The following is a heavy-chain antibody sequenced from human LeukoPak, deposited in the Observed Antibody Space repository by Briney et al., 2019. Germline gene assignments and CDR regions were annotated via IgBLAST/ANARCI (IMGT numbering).Heavy chain of an antibody. CDR1: GGSISSGGYY. J-gene: IGHJ4*02. V-gene: IGHV4-31*03. D-gene: IGHD3-3*01. CDR2: IYYSGST. Sequence: SETLSLTCTVSGGSISSGGYYWSWIRQHPGKGLEWIGYIYYSGSTYYNPSLKSRVTISVDTSKNQFSLKLSSVTAADTAVYNCARGSPRGDDYWGQGTLVTVSS. CDR3: ARGSPRGDDY.